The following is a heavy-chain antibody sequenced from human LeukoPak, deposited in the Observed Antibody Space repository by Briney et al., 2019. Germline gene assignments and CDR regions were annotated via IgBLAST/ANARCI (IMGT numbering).Heavy chain of an antibody. Sequence: GGSLRLSCAASGFTFSDYSMNWVRQAPGKGLEWVSYINSGSSTIYYVDSVEGRFTISRDNAKNSLYLQMNSLRDEDTAVYHCARTRSKVGTPTFDYWGQGTLVTVSS. D-gene: IGHD4-23*01. V-gene: IGHV3-48*02. J-gene: IGHJ4*02. CDR3: ARTRSKVGTPTFDY. CDR2: INSGSSTI. CDR1: GFTFSDYS.